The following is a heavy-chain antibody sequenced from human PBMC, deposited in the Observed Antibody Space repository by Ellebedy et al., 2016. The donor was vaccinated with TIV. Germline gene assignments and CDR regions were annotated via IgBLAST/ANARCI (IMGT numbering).Heavy chain of an antibody. D-gene: IGHD6-13*01. CDR2: IIPIFGTA. Sequence: SVKVSCXASSRTFSSYAISWVRQAPGQGLEWMGGIIPIFGTANYAQKFQGRVTITADESTSTAYMELSSLRSEDTAVYYCARDGIAAAGTWGQGTLVTVST. CDR1: SRTFSSYA. V-gene: IGHV1-69*13. CDR3: ARDGIAAAGT. J-gene: IGHJ4*02.